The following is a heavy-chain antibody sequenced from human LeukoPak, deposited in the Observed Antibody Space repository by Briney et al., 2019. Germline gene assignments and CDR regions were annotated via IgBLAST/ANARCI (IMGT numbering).Heavy chain of an antibody. J-gene: IGHJ4*02. D-gene: IGHD2-15*01. CDR2: ISSSSSYI. CDR1: GFTFSSYS. CDR3: ARLCSGGSCYSATFDY. Sequence: KSGGSLRLSCAASGFTFSSYSMNWVRQAPGKGLEWVSSISSSSSYIYYADSVKGRFTISRDNAKNSLYLQVNSLRAEDTAVYYCARLCSGGSCYSATFDYWGQGTLVTVSS. V-gene: IGHV3-21*01.